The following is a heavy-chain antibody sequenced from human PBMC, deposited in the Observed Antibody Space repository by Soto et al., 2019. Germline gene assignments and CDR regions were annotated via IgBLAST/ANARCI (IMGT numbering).Heavy chain of an antibody. CDR3: ARGPFLLAARHYNWFDP. CDR2: IIPIFGTA. CDR1: GGTFSSYA. V-gene: IGHV1-69*12. J-gene: IGHJ5*02. D-gene: IGHD6-6*01. Sequence: QVQLVQSGAEVKKPGSSVKVSCKASGGTFSSYAISWVRQAPGQGLEWMGGIIPIFGTANYAPKFQGRVTITADESTSTAYMELSSLRSEDTAVYYCARGPFLLAARHYNWFDPWGQGTLVTVSS.